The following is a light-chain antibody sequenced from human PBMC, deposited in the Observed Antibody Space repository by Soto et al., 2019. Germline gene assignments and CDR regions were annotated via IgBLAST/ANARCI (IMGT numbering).Light chain of an antibody. CDR2: VVS. J-gene: IGKJ1*01. CDR1: QTVTTTY. CDR3: QHYANFLWT. Sequence: EIVLTQSPGTLSLSPWDRATLSCRASQTVTTTYLAWYQQKPGQAPRLFIYVVSSRATGIPARFSGSGSETDFTLTISRLEPEDSAVYFCQHYANFLWTFGQGPRWIS. V-gene: IGKV3-20*01.